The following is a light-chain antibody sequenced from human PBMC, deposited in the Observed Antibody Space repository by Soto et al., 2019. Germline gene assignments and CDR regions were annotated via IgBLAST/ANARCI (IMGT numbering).Light chain of an antibody. CDR3: QQYGSSLIT. Sequence: EIVLTQSPATLSLSPGESATLXXRASQSVSSYLAWYQQKPGQAPRIXIYDASNRATGIPARFSGSGSGTDFTLTISRLEPEDFAVYYCQQYGSSLITFGQGTRLEIK. CDR2: DAS. J-gene: IGKJ5*01. V-gene: IGKV3-11*01. CDR1: QSVSSY.